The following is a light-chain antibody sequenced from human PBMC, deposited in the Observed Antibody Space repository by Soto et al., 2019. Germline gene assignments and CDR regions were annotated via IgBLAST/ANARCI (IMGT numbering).Light chain of an antibody. CDR3: QQYYSILGT. CDR2: WAS. V-gene: IGKV4-1*01. J-gene: IGKJ1*01. Sequence: DIVMTQSPDSLAVSLGERATINCKSSQSILYSSSNNNYLAWYQQKPGQPPKLLIYWASTRASGVPDRFSGSGSGTDFTLTISSLQAEDVAFYCCQQYYSILGTFGQGTKVEIK. CDR1: QSILYSSSNNNY.